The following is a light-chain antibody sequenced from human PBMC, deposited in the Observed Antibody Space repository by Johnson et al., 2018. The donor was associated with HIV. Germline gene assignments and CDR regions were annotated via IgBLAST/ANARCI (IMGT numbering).Light chain of an antibody. CDR3: ATWDSSLSGGV. CDR1: SSNIGNNF. Sequence: QFVLTQPPSVSAAPGQKVTISCSGSSSNIGNNFVSWYQEFPGAAPKLLIYENNKRPSGIPDRFSASKSGTSATLGITGLQTGDEADYYCATWDSSLSGGVFGTGTKVPVL. CDR2: ENN. J-gene: IGLJ1*01. V-gene: IGLV1-51*02.